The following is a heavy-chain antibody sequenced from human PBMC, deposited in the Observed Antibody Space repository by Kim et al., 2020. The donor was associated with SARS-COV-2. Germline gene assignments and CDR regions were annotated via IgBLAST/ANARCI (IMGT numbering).Heavy chain of an antibody. CDR1: GLTLSGSA. V-gene: IGHV3-73*01. CDR3: ARGPPYSESYWDAFDI. D-gene: IGHD1-26*01. CDR2: IRSKSNSYAT. Sequence: GGSLRLSCAASGLTLSGSAMHWVRQASGTGLEWVGRIRSKSNSYATAYAASVEGRFTISRDDSKNTAYLQMNSLKTEDTAVYYCARGPPYSESYWDAFDIWGQGTMVTVSS. J-gene: IGHJ3*02.